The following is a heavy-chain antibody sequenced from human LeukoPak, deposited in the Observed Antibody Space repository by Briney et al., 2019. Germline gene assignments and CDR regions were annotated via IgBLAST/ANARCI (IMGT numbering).Heavy chain of an antibody. CDR2: IIPIFGTA. J-gene: IGHJ4*02. Sequence: ASVKVSCKASGGTFSSYAISWVRQAPGQGLERMGGIIPIFGTANYAQKFQGRVTITTDESTSTAYMELSSLRSEDTAVYYCARKVAGAYYFDYWGQGTLVTVSS. CDR1: GGTFSSYA. V-gene: IGHV1-69*05. CDR3: ARKVAGAYYFDY. D-gene: IGHD6-19*01.